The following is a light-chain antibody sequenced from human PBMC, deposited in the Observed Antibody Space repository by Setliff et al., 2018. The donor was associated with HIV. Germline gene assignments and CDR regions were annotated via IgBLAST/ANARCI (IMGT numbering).Light chain of an antibody. CDR2: DVS. Sequence: QSALAQPASVSGSPGQSITISRTGTSSDVGGYNYVSWYQQHPGKAPKLMIHDVSNRPSGVSNRFSGSKSGNTASLTISGLQAEDEADYYCSSYTGSSTLFGGGTKVTVL. J-gene: IGLJ2*01. V-gene: IGLV2-14*01. CDR3: SSYTGSSTL. CDR1: SSDVGGYNY.